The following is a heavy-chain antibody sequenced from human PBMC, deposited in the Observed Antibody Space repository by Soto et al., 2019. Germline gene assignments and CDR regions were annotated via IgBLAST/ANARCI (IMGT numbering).Heavy chain of an antibody. Sequence: SETLSLTCTVSGGSISTYWWSWIRQPPRKGLEWIGYIYYSGSTNYNPSLKSRVTISVDTSKNQFSLKLTSVTAADTAVYYCARSRGSTRSFDYWGQGTLVTVS. CDR1: GGSISTYW. CDR3: ARSRGSTRSFDY. CDR2: IYYSGST. J-gene: IGHJ4*02. D-gene: IGHD2-15*01. V-gene: IGHV4-59*01.